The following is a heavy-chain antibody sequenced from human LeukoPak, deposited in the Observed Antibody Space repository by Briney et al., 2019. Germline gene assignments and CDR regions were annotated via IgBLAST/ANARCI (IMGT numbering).Heavy chain of an antibody. D-gene: IGHD6-13*01. V-gene: IGHV4-59*08. CDR3: ARHSSTVRGWFGP. Sequence: SETLSLTCSVSGGSISSYFWSWIRQSPGKGLEWIGYMYYSGNTTYNPSLKSRATLSVDTSKNHFSLNLRSVTAADTAVYYCARHSSTVRGWFGPWGQGTVVTVSS. CDR1: GGSISSYF. CDR2: MYYSGNT. J-gene: IGHJ5*02.